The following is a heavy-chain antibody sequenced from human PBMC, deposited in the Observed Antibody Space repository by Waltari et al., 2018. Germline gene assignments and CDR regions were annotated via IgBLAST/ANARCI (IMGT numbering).Heavy chain of an antibody. CDR3: ARRKLGEAFDI. D-gene: IGHD3-16*01. V-gene: IGHV1-69*12. Sequence: QVQLVQSGAEVKKPGSSVRVSCRAAGGNFGRYAITWVRRAPGQGLEWMGGTIPIFGSPMYAPKFQGRVSITADELTYTVYMELNSLRSDDTAIYYCARRKLGEAFDIWGQGTMVIVSS. CDR1: GGNFGRYA. J-gene: IGHJ3*02. CDR2: TIPIFGSP.